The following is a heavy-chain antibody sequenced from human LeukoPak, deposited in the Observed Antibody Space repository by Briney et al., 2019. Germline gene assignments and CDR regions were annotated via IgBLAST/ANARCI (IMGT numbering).Heavy chain of an antibody. D-gene: IGHD3-22*01. J-gene: IGHJ4*02. Sequence: ETLSLTCTVPGASISSSSYYWGWTRQPPGKGLEWIGSIYYSGSTYYNPSLKSRVTISVDTSKNQFSLKLSSVTAADTAVYYCARPRYYDSSGYYYFDYWGQGTLVTVSS. CDR1: GASISSSSYY. V-gene: IGHV4-39*01. CDR2: IYYSGST. CDR3: ARPRYYDSSGYYYFDY.